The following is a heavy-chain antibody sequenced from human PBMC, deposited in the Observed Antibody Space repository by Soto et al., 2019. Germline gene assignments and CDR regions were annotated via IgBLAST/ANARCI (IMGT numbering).Heavy chain of an antibody. CDR2: ITSDASKT. J-gene: IGHJ4*02. V-gene: IGHV3-30*18. CDR1: GFTFSSHG. Sequence: PGGSLRLSCAASGFTFSSHGMHWVRQPPGKGLEWVALITSDASKTFYADSVKGRVAISRDNSKNTLYLQMDSLRVEDTAVYYCAKRGFCSGGTCYSFHFDWRGQGTLVTVSS. D-gene: IGHD2-15*01. CDR3: AKRGFCSGGTCYSFHFDW.